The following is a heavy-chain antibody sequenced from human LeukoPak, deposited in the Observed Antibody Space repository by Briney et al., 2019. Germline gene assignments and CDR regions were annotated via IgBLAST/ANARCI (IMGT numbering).Heavy chain of an antibody. CDR1: GYSGIELD. D-gene: IGHD3-3*01. CDR3: ATHTISGVVTYAFQM. V-gene: IGHV1-24*01. Sequence: GASVKVSFKLSGYSGIELDMHWVRQAPGKGLEWMGGFDREDGGTIYARKFQGRVTMTEDTPTDTAYMELTSLTSDDTAVYYCATHTISGVVTYAFQMWGRGTLVTVSS. J-gene: IGHJ3*02. CDR2: FDREDGGT.